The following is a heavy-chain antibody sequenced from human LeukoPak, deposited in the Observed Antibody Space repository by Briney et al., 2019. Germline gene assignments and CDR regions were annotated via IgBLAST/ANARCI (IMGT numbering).Heavy chain of an antibody. D-gene: IGHD3-3*01. J-gene: IGHJ5*02. Sequence: GGSLRLSCAASGFTFSGYWMHWVRQAPGKGLVWVSRIKSDGSTTSYADSVKGRFTISRDNAKNSLYLQMNSLRAEDTAVYYCAREHYDFWSGYFGGPRSAWFDPWGQGTLVTVSS. CDR3: AREHYDFWSGYFGGPRSAWFDP. V-gene: IGHV3-74*01. CDR2: IKSDGSTT. CDR1: GFTFSGYW.